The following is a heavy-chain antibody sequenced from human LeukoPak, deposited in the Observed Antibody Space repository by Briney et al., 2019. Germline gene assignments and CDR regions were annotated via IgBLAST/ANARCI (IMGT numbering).Heavy chain of an antibody. CDR2: ISGSGGST. D-gene: IGHD6-19*01. J-gene: IGHJ4*02. V-gene: IGHV3-23*01. Sequence: GGSLRLSCAASGFTFSSCAMSWVRQAPGKGLEWVSAISGSGGSTYYADSVKGRFTIPRHKSKTTLYLQMNSLRAEDTAVYYCAVAVVGGHDYWGQGTLVTVSS. CDR1: GFTFSSCA. CDR3: AVAVVGGHDY.